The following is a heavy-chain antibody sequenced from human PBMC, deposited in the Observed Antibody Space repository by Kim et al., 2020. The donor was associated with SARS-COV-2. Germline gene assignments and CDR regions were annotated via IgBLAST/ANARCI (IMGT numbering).Heavy chain of an antibody. Sequence: SVKVSCKASGGTFSSYAISWVRQAPGQGLEWMGRIIPILGIANYAQKFHGRVTITADKSTSTAYMELSSLRSEDTAVYYCARGAAAGYNSFDPWGQGTLVTVSS. J-gene: IGHJ5*02. V-gene: IGHV1-69*04. D-gene: IGHD6-13*01. CDR2: IIPILGIA. CDR1: GGTFSSYA. CDR3: ARGAAAGYNSFDP.